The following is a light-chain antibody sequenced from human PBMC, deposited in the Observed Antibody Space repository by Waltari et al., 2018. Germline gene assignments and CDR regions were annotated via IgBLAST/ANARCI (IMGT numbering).Light chain of an antibody. CDR2: STN. V-gene: IGLV8-61*01. CDR3: VLYMGSGIAWV. Sequence: QTVVTQEPSFSVSPGGTVKPTFGLSSGLVSPGNYPSWYQQTPGQAPRTLIYSTNTRSSGVPDRFSGSILGNKAALTITGAQAEDESDYYCVLYMGSGIAWVFGGGTKLTVL. CDR1: SGLVSPGNY. J-gene: IGLJ3*02.